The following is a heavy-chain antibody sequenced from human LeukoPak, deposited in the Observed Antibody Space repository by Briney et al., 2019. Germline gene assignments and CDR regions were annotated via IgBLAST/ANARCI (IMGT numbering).Heavy chain of an antibody. CDR3: AAVYEAFDI. CDR1: GFTFSSYS. CDR2: ISSSSSSI. V-gene: IGHV3-48*02. Sequence: PGGSLRLSCAASGFTFSSYSMNWVRQAPGKGLEWVPYISSSSSSIYYADSVKGRFTISRDNAKHSLYLQMNSLRDEDTAVYYCAAVYEAFDIWGQGTMVTVPS. J-gene: IGHJ3*02.